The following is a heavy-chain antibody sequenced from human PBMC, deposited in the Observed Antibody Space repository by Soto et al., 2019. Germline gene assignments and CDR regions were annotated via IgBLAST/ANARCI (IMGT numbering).Heavy chain of an antibody. Sequence: SETLSLTCTVSGGSISSGGYYWSWIRQHPGKGLEWIGYIYYSGSTYYNPSLKSRVTISVDTSKNQFSLKLSSVTAADTAVYYCAGHRDYHDSTPFDYWGQGTLVTVSS. CDR3: AGHRDYHDSTPFDY. J-gene: IGHJ4*02. D-gene: IGHD3-22*01. CDR2: IYYSGST. CDR1: GGSISSGGYY. V-gene: IGHV4-31*03.